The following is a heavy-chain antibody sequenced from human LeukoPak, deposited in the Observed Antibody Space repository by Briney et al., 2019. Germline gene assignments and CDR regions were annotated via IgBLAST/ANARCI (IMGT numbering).Heavy chain of an antibody. CDR1: GFTFSGYW. D-gene: IGHD1-1*01. Sequence: PGGSLRLSCAASGFTFSGYWMHWVRQAPGKGLVWVSRIDSDGSTTNYADSVKGRFTISRDNAKNTLYLQMNSLRVKDTAVYYCARDTRYSPDYWGQGTLVTVSS. V-gene: IGHV3-74*01. J-gene: IGHJ4*02. CDR3: ARDTRYSPDY. CDR2: IDSDGSTT.